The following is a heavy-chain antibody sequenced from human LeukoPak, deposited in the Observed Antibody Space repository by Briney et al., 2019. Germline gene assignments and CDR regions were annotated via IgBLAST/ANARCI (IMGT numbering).Heavy chain of an antibody. D-gene: IGHD2-2*01. V-gene: IGHV4-61*01. Sequence: TSETLSPIYTVSGDSISSSRSYWAWIRQPPGKGLEWIGNIDDSGNTNYSPSLKSRVTLSLDTSKNQFSLGVTSVTAADRALYFCARDSSPAALPYMDAWGKGISVTVSS. CDR2: IDDSGNT. CDR3: ARDSSPAALPYMDA. J-gene: IGHJ6*03. CDR1: GDSISSSRSY.